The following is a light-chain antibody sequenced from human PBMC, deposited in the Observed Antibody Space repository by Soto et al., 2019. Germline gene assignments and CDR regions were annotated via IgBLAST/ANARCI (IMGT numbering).Light chain of an antibody. Sequence: EIVMTQSPATLSVSPGERATLSCRASQSVSSNLAWFQQKPGQAPRLLIYGASTRDTGIPARFSGSGSGTEFNPNITSLQYEAFEVYHCQQYNKWTQTVGNGTKVDIK. CDR3: QQYNKWTQT. CDR2: GAS. J-gene: IGKJ1*01. CDR1: QSVSSN. V-gene: IGKV3-15*01.